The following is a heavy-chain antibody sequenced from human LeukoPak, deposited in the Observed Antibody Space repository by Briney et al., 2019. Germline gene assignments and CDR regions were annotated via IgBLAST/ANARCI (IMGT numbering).Heavy chain of an antibody. J-gene: IGHJ4*02. D-gene: IGHD2-15*01. Sequence: SETLSLTCTVSGGSISSYYWSWIRQPPGKGLEGIGYIYYSGSTNYNPSLKSRVTISVDTSKTQFSLKLSSVTTADTAVYYCARDHGYCSGGSCYPYYFDYWGQGTLVTVSS. V-gene: IGHV4-59*01. CDR3: ARDHGYCSGGSCYPYYFDY. CDR2: IYYSGST. CDR1: GGSISSYY.